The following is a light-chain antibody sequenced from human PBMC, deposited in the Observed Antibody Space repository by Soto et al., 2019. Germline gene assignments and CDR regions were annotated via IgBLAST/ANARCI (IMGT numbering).Light chain of an antibody. CDR1: QNIGSN. CDR3: QQYFNWWT. J-gene: IGKJ1*01. V-gene: IGKV3-15*01. Sequence: MTQSPSTLSASVGDRVTITCRASQNIGSNLAWYQQRPGQAPRLLIYGASSRVTGIPARFSGSGSGTDFTLTISSLQSEDFAVYHCQQYFNWWTFGQGTKVDI. CDR2: GAS.